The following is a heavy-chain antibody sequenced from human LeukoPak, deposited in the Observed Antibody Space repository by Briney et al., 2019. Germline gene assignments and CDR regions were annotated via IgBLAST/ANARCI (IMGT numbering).Heavy chain of an antibody. Sequence: GGSLRLSCAASGFTFSSSWMHWVRQAPEKGLVWVSHINSDGSSAAYADSVKGRFTISRDNAKRTLYLQMNSLSAEDTAVYYCARDLGPRNWGRGTLVTVSS. D-gene: IGHD7-27*01. CDR2: INSDGSSA. V-gene: IGHV3-74*01. J-gene: IGHJ4*02. CDR3: ARDLGPRN. CDR1: GFTFSSSW.